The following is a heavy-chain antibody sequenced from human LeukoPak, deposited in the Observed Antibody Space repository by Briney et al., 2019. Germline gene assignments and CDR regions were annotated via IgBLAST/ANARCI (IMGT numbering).Heavy chain of an antibody. CDR3: AREYSSSSNY. V-gene: IGHV3-30*02. D-gene: IGHD6-6*01. J-gene: IGHJ4*02. CDR1: GFTFSSYG. CDR2: IRYDGSNK. Sequence: PGGSLRLSCAASGFTFSSYGMHWVRQAPGKGLEWVAFIRYDGSNKYYADSVKGRFTISRDNPKNTLYLQMNSLRAEDTAVYYCAREYSSSSNYWGQGTLVTASS.